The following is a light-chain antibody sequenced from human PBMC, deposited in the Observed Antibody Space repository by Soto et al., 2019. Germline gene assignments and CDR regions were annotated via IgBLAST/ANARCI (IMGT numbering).Light chain of an antibody. J-gene: IGKJ4*01. V-gene: IGKV3D-15*01. CDR2: GAS. CDR3: QYYYESSP. CDR1: QSISSN. Sequence: EAVLTQSPATLSVFPGERATLSCRASQSISSNLAWYQQKPGQAPRLLIYGASSRATGIADRFSGSGSGTDFTLTISRLEPEDFAVYYCQYYYESSPFGRGTKVDIK.